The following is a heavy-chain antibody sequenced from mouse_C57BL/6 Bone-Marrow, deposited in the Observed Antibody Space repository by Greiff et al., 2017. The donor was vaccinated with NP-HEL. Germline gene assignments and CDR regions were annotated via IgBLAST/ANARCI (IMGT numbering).Heavy chain of an antibody. Sequence: QVQLQQPGAELVKPGASVKLSCKASGYTFTSYWMHWVKQRPGRGLEWIGKIDPNSGGNKDNEKFKSKATLTVDKPSSTAYLQLSSLTSEDSAVYYCAIFTTVVANWYFDVWGTGTTVTVSS. V-gene: IGHV1-72*01. CDR1: GYTFTSYW. CDR3: AIFTTVVANWYFDV. D-gene: IGHD1-1*01. J-gene: IGHJ1*03. CDR2: IDPNSGGN.